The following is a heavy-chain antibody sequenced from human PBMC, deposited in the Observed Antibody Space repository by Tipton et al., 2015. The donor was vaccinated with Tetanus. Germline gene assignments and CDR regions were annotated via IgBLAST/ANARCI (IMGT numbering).Heavy chain of an antibody. CDR3: ARVVGAAAGTKVDY. Sequence: QLVQSGAEVKKPGSSVKISCKVSGGTFSSYAISWVRQAPGQGLEWMGRIFPMFGKTNYAQKFQGRVTMTRDTSTSTVYMELSSLRSEDTAVYYCARVVGAAAGTKVDYWGQGTLVTVSS. V-gene: IGHV1-69*06. CDR1: GGTFSSYA. J-gene: IGHJ4*02. D-gene: IGHD6-13*01. CDR2: IFPMFGKT.